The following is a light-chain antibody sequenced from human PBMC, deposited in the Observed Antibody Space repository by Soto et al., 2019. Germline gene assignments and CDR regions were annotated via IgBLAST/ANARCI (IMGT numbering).Light chain of an antibody. Sequence: EIVMTQSPATLSVSPGERATLSCRASQSVGSNLAWYQQKPGQAPRLLIYGASTRATGIPARFSGSGSGTEFTLTISSLQSEDFAVYYCQHYNNWPPWSFGPGTKVEIK. CDR2: GAS. J-gene: IGKJ1*01. CDR1: QSVGSN. CDR3: QHYNNWPPWS. V-gene: IGKV3-15*01.